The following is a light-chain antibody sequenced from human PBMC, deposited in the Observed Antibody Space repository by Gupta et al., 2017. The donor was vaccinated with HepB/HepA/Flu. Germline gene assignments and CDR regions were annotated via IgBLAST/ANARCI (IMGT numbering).Light chain of an antibody. Sequence: QSALTQPRSMSGSPGQSVTISCTGTSSDVGGYNYVSWYQQHPGNAPKLMIYEVSKRASGVPDRFSGSKSGNTASLTISGLQAEDEADYYCCSYAGSPYVFGTGTEVTVL. V-gene: IGLV2-11*01. CDR3: CSYAGSPYV. CDR1: SSDVGGYNY. J-gene: IGLJ1*01. CDR2: EVS.